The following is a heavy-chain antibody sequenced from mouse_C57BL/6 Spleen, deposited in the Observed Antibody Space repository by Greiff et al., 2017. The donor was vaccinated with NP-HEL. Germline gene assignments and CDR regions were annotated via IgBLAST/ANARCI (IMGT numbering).Heavy chain of an antibody. J-gene: IGHJ3*01. D-gene: IGHD3-3*01. CDR3: ARLWDKGFAY. Sequence: EVKLVESGGGLVKPGGSLKLSCAASGFTFSSYTMSWVRQTPEKRLEWVATISGGGGNTYYPDSVKGRFTISRDNAKNTLYLQMSSLRSEDTALYYCARLWDKGFAYWGQGTLVTVSA. V-gene: IGHV5-9*01. CDR2: ISGGGGNT. CDR1: GFTFSSYT.